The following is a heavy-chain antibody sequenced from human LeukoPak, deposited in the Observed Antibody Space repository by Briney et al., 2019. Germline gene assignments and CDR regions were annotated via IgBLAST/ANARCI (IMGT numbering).Heavy chain of an antibody. CDR3: ASDGHSHAN. J-gene: IGHJ4*02. V-gene: IGHV3-7*01. Sequence: PGGSLRLSCAASGFTFSSSWMSWVRQVPGRGLEWVANIKHDGSERYHVDSVGGRFTISRDNAKNSLYLQMNSLRAEDTAVYYCASDGHSHANWGQGTLVTVSS. D-gene: IGHD2-2*01. CDR2: IKHDGSER. CDR1: GFTFSSSW.